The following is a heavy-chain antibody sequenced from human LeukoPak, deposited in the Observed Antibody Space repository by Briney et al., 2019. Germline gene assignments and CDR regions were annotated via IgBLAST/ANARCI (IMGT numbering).Heavy chain of an antibody. CDR1: GGTFSSYA. CDR2: IIPIFGTA. J-gene: IGHJ3*02. CDR3: ARDSRRGYSYGWDAFDI. D-gene: IGHD5-18*01. Sequence: GASVKVSCKASGGTFSSYAISWVRQAPGQGLEWMGGIIPIFGTANYAQKFQGRVTITADESTSTAYMELSSLRSEDTAVYYCARDSRRGYSYGWDAFDIWGQGTMVTVSS. V-gene: IGHV1-69*13.